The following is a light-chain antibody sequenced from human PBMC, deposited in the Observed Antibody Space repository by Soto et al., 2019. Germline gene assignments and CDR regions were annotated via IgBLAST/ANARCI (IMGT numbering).Light chain of an antibody. CDR2: GAS. J-gene: IGKJ5*01. Sequence: EVVLTQSPGTLSLSPGGRATLSCRASQSVSRNYVAWYQQKPGQAPRLLIYGASSRATGIPDRFSGSGSGTDFTLTISRLEPEDFAVYYCQQYGSSPPITFGQGTRLENK. V-gene: IGKV3-20*01. CDR1: QSVSRNY. CDR3: QQYGSSPPIT.